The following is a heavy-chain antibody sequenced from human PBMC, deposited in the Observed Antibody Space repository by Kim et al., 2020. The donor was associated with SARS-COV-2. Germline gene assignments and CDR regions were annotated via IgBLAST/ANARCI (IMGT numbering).Heavy chain of an antibody. D-gene: IGHD3-3*01. CDR2: ISGSGGST. J-gene: IGHJ4*02. V-gene: IGHV3-23*01. Sequence: GGSLRLSCAASGFTFSSYAMSWVRQAPGKGLEWVSAISGSGGSTYYADSVKGRFTISRDNSKNTLYLQMNSLRAEDTAVYYCAKIGNSWSTVLNYDFWSGYYYWGQGTLVTVSS. CDR1: GFTFSSYA. CDR3: AKIGNSWSTVLNYDFWSGYYY.